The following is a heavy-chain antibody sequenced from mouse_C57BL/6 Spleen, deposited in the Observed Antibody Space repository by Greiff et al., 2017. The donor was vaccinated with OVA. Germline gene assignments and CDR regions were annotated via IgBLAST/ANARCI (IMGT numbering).Heavy chain of an antibody. V-gene: IGHV1-9*01. Sequence: QVQLQQSGAELMKPGASVKLSCKATGYTFTGYWIEWVKQRPGHGLEWIGEFLPGSGSTNYNEKFKGKATFTADTSSNTAYMQLSSLTTEDSAIYYCARGGSMVEGAWFAYWGQGTLVTVSA. CDR3: ARGGSMVEGAWFAY. CDR1: GYTFTGYW. CDR2: FLPGSGST. J-gene: IGHJ3*01. D-gene: IGHD2-2*01.